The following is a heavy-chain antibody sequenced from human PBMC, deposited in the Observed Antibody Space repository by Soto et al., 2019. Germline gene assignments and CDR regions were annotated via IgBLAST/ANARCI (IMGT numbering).Heavy chain of an antibody. Sequence: EVQLVESGGGLVQPGVSLRLSCAASGFTFSNYWMSWVRQAPGKGLEWVANIKQDGSEIYYVDSVKGRFTISRDNGKNSLYLQMNSLRVEDTAVYYCARKLVEYWGQGTLVTVSS. J-gene: IGHJ4*02. D-gene: IGHD6-13*01. V-gene: IGHV3-7*01. CDR2: IKQDGSEI. CDR3: ARKLVEY. CDR1: GFTFSNYW.